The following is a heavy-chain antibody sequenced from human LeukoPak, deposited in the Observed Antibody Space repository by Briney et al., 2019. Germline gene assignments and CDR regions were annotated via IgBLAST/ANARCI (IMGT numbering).Heavy chain of an antibody. D-gene: IGHD2-2*01. J-gene: IGHJ5*02. CDR1: GGSFSGYY. CDR3: ARGEGYCSSTSCYLFDP. CDR2: INHSGST. Sequence: SETLSLTCAVSGGSFSGYYWSWIRQPPGKGLEWIGEINHSGSTNYNPSLKSRVTISVDTSKNQFSLKLSSVTAADTAVYYCARGEGYCSSTSCYLFDPWGQGTLVTVSS. V-gene: IGHV4-34*01.